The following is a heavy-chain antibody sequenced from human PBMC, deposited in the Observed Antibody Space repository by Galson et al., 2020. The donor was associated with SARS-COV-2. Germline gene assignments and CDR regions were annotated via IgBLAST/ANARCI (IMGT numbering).Heavy chain of an antibody. CDR3: TTDQGGWYYFDQ. J-gene: IGHJ4*02. CDR1: GFSFSDAW. V-gene: IGHV3-15*01. CDR2: IKSKIDGGTT. D-gene: IGHD6-19*01. Sequence: GGSLRLSCAASGFSFSDAWMSWVRQAPGKGLEWIGRIKSKIDGGTTDYAASVNGRFIISRDDSKNVLYMRMNSLKSEDTAVYYCTTDQGGWYYFDQWGQGTLVTVSS.